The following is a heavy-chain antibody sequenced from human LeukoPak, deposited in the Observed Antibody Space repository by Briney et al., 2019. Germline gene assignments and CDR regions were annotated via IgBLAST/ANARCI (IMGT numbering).Heavy chain of an antibody. D-gene: IGHD6-19*01. Sequence: ASLKASSKISGYSPSDLSIHWVREAPEEGLECMGGFDSENKKMVYSQEFQGRVTMTEDTSADTAYIELTSLRSEDTAVYFCATDRVYRSSGRSWGFFDYRGQGTLVIVSS. J-gene: IGHJ4*02. CDR2: FDSENKKM. CDR3: ATDRVYRSSGRSWGFFDY. CDR1: GYSPSDLS. V-gene: IGHV1-24*01.